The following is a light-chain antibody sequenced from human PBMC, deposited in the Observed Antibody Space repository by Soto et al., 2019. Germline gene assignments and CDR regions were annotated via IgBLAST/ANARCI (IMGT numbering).Light chain of an antibody. Sequence: EIVLTQSPGTLSLSPGERATLSCRASQSVSSNNLAWYQQRPGQAPRLLIYGASTRATGIPDRFSGSGSGATFTLTITRLEPEDFAVYYCQPYGSSPRTFGQGTKVEIK. CDR1: QSVSSNN. CDR2: GAS. CDR3: QPYGSSPRT. J-gene: IGKJ1*01. V-gene: IGKV3-20*01.